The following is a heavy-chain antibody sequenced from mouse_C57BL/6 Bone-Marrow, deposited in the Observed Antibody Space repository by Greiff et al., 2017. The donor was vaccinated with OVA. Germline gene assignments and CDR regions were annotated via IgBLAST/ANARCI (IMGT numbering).Heavy chain of an antibody. CDR3: ARHTPHYYGSSHWYFDV. J-gene: IGHJ1*03. CDR1: GFTFSSYT. Sequence: EVQVVESGGGLVKPGGSLKLSCAASGFTFSSYTMSWVRQTPEKRLEWVATISGGGGNTYYPDSVKGRFTISRDNAKNTLYLQMSSLRSEDTALYYCARHTPHYYGSSHWYFDVWGTGTTVTVSS. D-gene: IGHD1-1*01. V-gene: IGHV5-9*01. CDR2: ISGGGGNT.